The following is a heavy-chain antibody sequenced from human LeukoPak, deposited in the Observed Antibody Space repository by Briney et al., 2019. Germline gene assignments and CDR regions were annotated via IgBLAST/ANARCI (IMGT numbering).Heavy chain of an antibody. Sequence: SETLSLTCAVYGESFSDYYWSWIRQPPGKGLEWIGEINHSGSTNYNPSLKSRVTISVDTSKNQFSLKLSSVTAADTAVYYCARVITMVRGASPNWFDPWGQGTLVTVSS. CDR2: INHSGST. J-gene: IGHJ5*02. V-gene: IGHV4-34*01. CDR3: ARVITMVRGASPNWFDP. D-gene: IGHD3-10*01. CDR1: GESFSDYY.